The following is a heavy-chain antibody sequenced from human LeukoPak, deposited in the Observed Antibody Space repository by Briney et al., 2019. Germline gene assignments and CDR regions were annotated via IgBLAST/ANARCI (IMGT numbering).Heavy chain of an antibody. V-gene: IGHV3-21*01. J-gene: IGHJ4*02. CDR3: ARDPPFIIGTTFFDY. Sequence: GGSLRLSCAASGFTFSSYSMNWVRQAPGKGLEWVSSTSTSSTYIYYADSVKGRFTISRDNAKNSLYLQMNSLRAEDTAVYYCARDPPFIIGTTFFDYWGQGTLVTVSS. CDR1: GFTFSSYS. CDR2: TSTSSTYI. D-gene: IGHD1-20*01.